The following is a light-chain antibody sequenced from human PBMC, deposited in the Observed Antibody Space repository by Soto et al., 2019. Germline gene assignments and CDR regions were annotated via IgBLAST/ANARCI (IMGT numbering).Light chain of an antibody. J-gene: IGKJ3*01. CDR2: LGS. CDR3: MQALQTPFA. V-gene: IGKV2-28*01. Sequence: DIVMRQSSPSLPVTAGEPASIFCSASKTLLHSTGYNYLDWYLQKPGQSPQLLIYLGSNRASGVPDRFSGSGSGTDFTLKISRVEAEDVGVYYCMQALQTPFAFGPGTKVDIK. CDR1: KTLLHSTGYNY.